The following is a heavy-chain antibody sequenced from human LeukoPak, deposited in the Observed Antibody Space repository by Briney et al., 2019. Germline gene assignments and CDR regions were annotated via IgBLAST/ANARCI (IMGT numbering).Heavy chain of an antibody. V-gene: IGHV4-39*07. CDR2: IYYSGST. CDR3: ARVRYYYDSSGYYPGTHYFDY. Sequence: SETLSLTCTVSGGSISSSSYYWGWIRQPPGKGLEWIGSIYYSGSTYYNPSLKSRVTISVDTSKNQFSLKLSSVTAADTAVYYCARVRYYYDSSGYYPGTHYFDYWGQGTLVTVSS. CDR1: GGSISSSSYY. J-gene: IGHJ4*02. D-gene: IGHD3-22*01.